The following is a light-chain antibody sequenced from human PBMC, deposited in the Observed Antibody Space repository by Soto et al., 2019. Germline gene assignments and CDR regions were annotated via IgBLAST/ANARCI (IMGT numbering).Light chain of an antibody. V-gene: IGKV3-15*01. CDR3: QQYNDWPLT. CDR1: QSVNSN. J-gene: IGKJ4*01. Sequence: EKVMTQSPAALSVSPGERATLSCRASQSVNSNLAWYQRKPGQAPRLLLYGASTRATGIPARFSGSASGTEFTLNFSSLQSEDSAVYYCQQYNDWPLTFGGGTKVEIK. CDR2: GAS.